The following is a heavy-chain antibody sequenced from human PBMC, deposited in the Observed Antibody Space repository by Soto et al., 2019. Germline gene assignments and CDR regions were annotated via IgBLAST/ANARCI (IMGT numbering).Heavy chain of an antibody. CDR2: IYHSGST. D-gene: IGHD1-7*01. J-gene: IGHJ6*02. CDR1: GGSISSGGYS. CDR3: ARGGGVIGGSVVKTGTTNTGPTYYYYYGMDV. Sequence: SETLSLTCAVSGGSISSGGYSWSWIRQPPGKGLEWIGYIYHSGSTNYNPSLKSRVTISVDTSKNQFSLKLSSVTAADTAVYYCARGGGVIGGSVVKTGTTNTGPTYYYYYGMDVWGQGTTVTVSS. V-gene: IGHV4-30-2*01.